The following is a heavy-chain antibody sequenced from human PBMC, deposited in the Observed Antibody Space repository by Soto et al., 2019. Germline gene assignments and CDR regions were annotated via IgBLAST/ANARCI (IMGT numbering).Heavy chain of an antibody. Sequence: EVQVVESGGGLVQPGGSLRVSCVGSGFTFRSYWMSWVRQAPGKGMEWVANIRPDGSEKYYVDSVKGRFTISRDNAKNSLYLQMSSLRAADTAVYYCARQEAATVVNNWFDSWDQGALVNVAS. V-gene: IGHV3-7*03. J-gene: IGHJ5*01. CDR3: ARQEAATVVNNWFDS. D-gene: IGHD6-25*01. CDR2: IRPDGSEK. CDR1: GFTFRSYW.